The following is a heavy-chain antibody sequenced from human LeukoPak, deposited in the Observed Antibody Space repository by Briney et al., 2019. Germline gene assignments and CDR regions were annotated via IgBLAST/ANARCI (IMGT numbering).Heavy chain of an antibody. Sequence: ASVKVSRTGSGYTFTVYYMYWVRRAPRQGLQWMGWINPNNGGANYAQNFQGRVTMTRGTSISTAYMELSRLRADDTAVYYCARVLEGLAPYDAFDIWGQGTMVTVSS. CDR3: ARVLEGLAPYDAFDI. D-gene: IGHD3-3*01. V-gene: IGHV1-2*02. CDR2: INPNNGGA. J-gene: IGHJ3*02. CDR1: GYTFTVYY.